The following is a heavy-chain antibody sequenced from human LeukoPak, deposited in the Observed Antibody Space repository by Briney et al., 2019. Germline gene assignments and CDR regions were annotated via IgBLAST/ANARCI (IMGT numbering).Heavy chain of an antibody. CDR2: IYHTGNT. V-gene: IGHV4-30-2*01. J-gene: IGHJ4*02. CDR1: GASISSGGYF. D-gene: IGHD4-23*01. CDR3: ARERPLDTVVSQDF. Sequence: SETLSLTCTVSGASISSGGYFWSWIRQPPGKGLEWIGYIYHTGNTYYNPYLESRVTMSVDKSKNQFSLSLASVTVADTAVYYCARERPLDTVVSQDFWGQGTLVIVSS.